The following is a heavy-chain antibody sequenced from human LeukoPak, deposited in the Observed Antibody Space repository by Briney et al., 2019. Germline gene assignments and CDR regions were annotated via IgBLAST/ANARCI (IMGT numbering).Heavy chain of an antibody. CDR2: IIPIFGTA. J-gene: IGHJ4*02. CDR1: GGTFSSYA. D-gene: IGHD4-17*01. CDR3: AFTVTTLGVRSDY. V-gene: IGHV1-69*06. Sequence: SVKVSCKASGGTFSSYAISWVRQAPGQGLEWMGRIIPIFGTANYAQKFQGRVTITADKSTSTAYMELSSLRSEDTAVYYCAFTVTTLGVRSDYWGQGTLVTVSS.